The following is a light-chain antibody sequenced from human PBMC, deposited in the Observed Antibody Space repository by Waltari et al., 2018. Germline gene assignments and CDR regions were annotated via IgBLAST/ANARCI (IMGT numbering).Light chain of an antibody. Sequence: QSVLTQPPSASGTPGQTVTISCSGSSSNVGRTSVYWYQQLPGTAPKLLIYRYDQRPSGVPARFFGSKSGTSASLVITGLRPEDEADYYCAAWDDSLYVVFGGGTRLTV. CDR3: AAWDDSLYVV. CDR1: SSNVGRTS. V-gene: IGLV1-47*01. CDR2: RYD. J-gene: IGLJ2*01.